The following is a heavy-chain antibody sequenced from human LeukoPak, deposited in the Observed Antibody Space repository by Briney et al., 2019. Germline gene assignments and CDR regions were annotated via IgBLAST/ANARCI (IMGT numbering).Heavy chain of an antibody. CDR1: GFTFSSYG. J-gene: IGHJ1*01. Sequence: GGSLRLSCAASGFTFSSYGMHWVRQAPGKGLEWVAVISYDGSNKYYADSVKGRFTISRDNSKNTLYLQMNSLRAEDTAVYYCAKGVTRGFWGQGTLVTVSS. D-gene: IGHD4-17*01. CDR2: ISYDGSNK. CDR3: AKGVTRGF. V-gene: IGHV3-30*18.